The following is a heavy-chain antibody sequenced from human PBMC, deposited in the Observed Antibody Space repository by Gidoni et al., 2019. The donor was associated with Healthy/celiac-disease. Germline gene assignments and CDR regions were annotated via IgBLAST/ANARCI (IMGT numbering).Heavy chain of an antibody. D-gene: IGHD3-22*01. J-gene: IGHJ3*02. CDR2: INSDGGST. V-gene: IGHV3-74*01. CDR3: ARYEIVEDAFDI. CDR1: GFTCSRDW. Sequence: VQLVESGGGLVRPGGSLRLPCAASGFTCSRDWMHWVRQAPGKGLVWVSRINSDGGSTSYADAVKGRFTISRDNAKNTLYLQMNSLRAEYTAVYYCARYEIVEDAFDIWGQGTMVTVSS.